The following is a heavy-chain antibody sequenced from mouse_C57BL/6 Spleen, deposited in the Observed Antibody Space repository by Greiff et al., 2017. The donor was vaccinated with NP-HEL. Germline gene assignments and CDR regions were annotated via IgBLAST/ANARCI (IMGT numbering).Heavy chain of an antibody. Sequence: VQLQQSGAELVRPGASVKLSCTASGFNIKDYYMHWVKQRPEQGLEWIGRIDPEDGDTEYAPKFQGKATMTADTSSNTAYLQLSSLTSEDTAVYYCTMIYDGYRFAYWGQGTLVTVSA. CDR1: GFNIKDYY. CDR3: TMIYDGYRFAY. V-gene: IGHV14-1*01. CDR2: IDPEDGDT. D-gene: IGHD2-3*01. J-gene: IGHJ3*01.